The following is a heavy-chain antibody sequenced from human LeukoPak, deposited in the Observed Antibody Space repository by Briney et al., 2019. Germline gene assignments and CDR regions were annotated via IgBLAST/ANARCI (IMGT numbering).Heavy chain of an antibody. CDR1: GGSLSGSH. Sequence: SETLSLTCLVSGGSLSGSHWSWIRQPPGKGLEWIGYIYYTGRTDYNPSLRSRVTLSIYMSKNQFSLRLSSVTAAHKAVYYCARTGGDCSSGLCYYAMDVWGQGTTVTVS. CDR3: ARTGGDCSSGLCYYAMDV. D-gene: IGHD2-21*02. J-gene: IGHJ6*02. V-gene: IGHV4-59*01. CDR2: IYYTGRT.